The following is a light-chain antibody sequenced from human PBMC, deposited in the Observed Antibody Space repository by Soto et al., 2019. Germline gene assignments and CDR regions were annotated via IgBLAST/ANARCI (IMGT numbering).Light chain of an antibody. CDR2: GNS. Sequence: QAVLTQPPSVSGAPGQRVTISCTGSSSNIGANYDVHWYQQLPGTAPKLLIYGNSNRPSGVPDRFSASKSDTSASLAITGLQAEDEADYYCQSYDSSLSGSVFGGGTKVTVL. J-gene: IGLJ2*01. CDR1: SSNIGANYD. CDR3: QSYDSSLSGSV. V-gene: IGLV1-40*01.